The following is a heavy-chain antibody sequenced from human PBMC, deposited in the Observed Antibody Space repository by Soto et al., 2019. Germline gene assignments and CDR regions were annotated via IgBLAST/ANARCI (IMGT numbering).Heavy chain of an antibody. Sequence: GESLKISCKGSGYSFTSYWISWVRQMPGKGLEWMGRIDPSDSYTNYSPSFQGHVTISADKSISTAYLQWSSLKASDTAMYYCAFTIYGDYASYYHYYGMYVWGQETTVPVSS. CDR2: IDPSDSYT. V-gene: IGHV5-10-1*01. D-gene: IGHD4-17*01. CDR1: GYSFTSYW. J-gene: IGHJ6*02. CDR3: AFTIYGDYASYYHYYGMYV.